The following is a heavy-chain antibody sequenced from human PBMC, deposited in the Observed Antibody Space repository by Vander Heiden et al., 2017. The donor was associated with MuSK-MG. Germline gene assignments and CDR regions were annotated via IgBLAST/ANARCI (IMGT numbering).Heavy chain of an antibody. Sequence: QVQLQGSAPGLVKPSETLSLTCFVSGGSISSSDWSWIRQPPGKGLEGIGYIYYSGSTNYNPSLKSRVTISIDTSKNQFSLKVRSVTAADTAVYYCARPNDADAFDIWGQGTMVTVSS. J-gene: IGHJ3*02. CDR2: IYYSGST. V-gene: IGHV4-59*01. CDR3: ARPNDADAFDI. CDR1: GGSISSSD.